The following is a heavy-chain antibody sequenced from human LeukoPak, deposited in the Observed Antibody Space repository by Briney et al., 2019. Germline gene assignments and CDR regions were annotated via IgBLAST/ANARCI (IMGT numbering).Heavy chain of an antibody. CDR3: ARGTRGSYSSIHD. CDR2: INPNSGGT. CDR1: GYTFSDYY. D-gene: IGHD1-26*01. V-gene: IGHV1-2*02. Sequence: ASVKVSCKASGYTFSDYYIHWVRRAPGQGLEWVGWINPNSGGTDSAQKLQGRVTMTRDTSISATYMELRTLTSDDTAVYYCARGTRGSYSSIHDWGQGTLVTVSS. J-gene: IGHJ4*02.